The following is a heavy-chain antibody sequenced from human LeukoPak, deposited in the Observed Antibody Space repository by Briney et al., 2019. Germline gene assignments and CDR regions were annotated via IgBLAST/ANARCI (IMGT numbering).Heavy chain of an antibody. Sequence: SETLSLTCAVYGGSFSGYYWSWLRQPPGKGLEWIGEINHSGSTNYNPYLKSRVTISVDTSKNQSSLKLSCVTAADTAVYYCARGTNYYDSSGYYYSYFDYWGQGTLVTVSS. CDR1: GGSFSGYY. V-gene: IGHV4-34*01. D-gene: IGHD3-22*01. CDR2: INHSGST. CDR3: ARGTNYYDSSGYYYSYFDY. J-gene: IGHJ4*02.